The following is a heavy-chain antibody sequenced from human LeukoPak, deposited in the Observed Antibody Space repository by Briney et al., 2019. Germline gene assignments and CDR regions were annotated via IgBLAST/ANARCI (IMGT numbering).Heavy chain of an antibody. Sequence: PGGSLRLSCAPSGFTVTSNYMTWVRQAPGKGLEWVSVISSGGNTYYADSVKGRFTISRDNSKNTVYLQMSGLRAEDTAVYYCAREVRGYYFDYWGQGTLVTAPS. D-gene: IGHD5-12*01. CDR2: ISSGGNT. CDR1: GFTVTSNY. V-gene: IGHV3-53*01. CDR3: AREVRGYYFDY. J-gene: IGHJ4*02.